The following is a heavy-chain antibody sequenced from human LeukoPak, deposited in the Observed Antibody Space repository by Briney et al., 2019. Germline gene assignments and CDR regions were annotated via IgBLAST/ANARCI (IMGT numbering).Heavy chain of an antibody. J-gene: IGHJ4*02. Sequence: GGSLRLSCAASGFTFSSYSMNWVRQAPGKGLEWVSYISSSSSTIYYADSVKGRFTISRDNAKNSLYLQMNSLRDEDTAVYYCARERYCSSTSCPAGFDYWGQGTLVTVSS. D-gene: IGHD2-2*01. V-gene: IGHV3-48*02. CDR2: ISSSSSTI. CDR3: ARERYCSSTSCPAGFDY. CDR1: GFTFSSYS.